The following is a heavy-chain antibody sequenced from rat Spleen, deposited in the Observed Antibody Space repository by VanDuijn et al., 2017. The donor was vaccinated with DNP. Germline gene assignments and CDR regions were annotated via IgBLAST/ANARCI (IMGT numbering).Heavy chain of an antibody. CDR2: ITLSGDTT. Sequence: EVQLVESGGGLVQPGRSLKLSCAASGFTFTNYWMTWIRQVPGNGLEWVACITLSGDTTYYSESVKGRFTISRDNAKNILYLQMSSLRSEDTAIYYCARERAGVDYWGQGVKVTVSS. CDR3: ARERAGVDY. CDR1: GFTFTNYW. J-gene: IGHJ2*01. V-gene: IGHV5-31*01. D-gene: IGHD1-2*01.